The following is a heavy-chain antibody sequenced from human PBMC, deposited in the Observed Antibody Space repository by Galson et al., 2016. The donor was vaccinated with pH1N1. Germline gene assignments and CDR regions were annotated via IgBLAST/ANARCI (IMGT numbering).Heavy chain of an antibody. CDR1: GYSFSSYW. J-gene: IGHJ4*02. CDR2: MYPNDSDI. D-gene: IGHD1-26*01. Sequence: QSGAEVKKPGESLKISCQVSGYSFSSYWVAWVRQMPGKGLEWMAIMYPNDSDIKYSPSFEGQVTISADKSISTAYLQWSSLKASDTAMYYCARDSGSFFVDDWGQGTLVTVSS. CDR3: ARDSGSFFVDD. V-gene: IGHV5-51*01.